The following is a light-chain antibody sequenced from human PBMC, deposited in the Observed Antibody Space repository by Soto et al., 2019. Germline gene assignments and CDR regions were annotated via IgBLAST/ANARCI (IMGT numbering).Light chain of an antibody. V-gene: IGKV1-33*01. CDR2: DAS. J-gene: IGKJ4*01. Sequence: DIQMTQSPSSLSASVGDRVTITCQASQDINNYLNWYQQRPGKAPKLLIYDASTLETGVPSRFSGSGSGTDFTFTISSLQPEDSATYYCQQYDNLPLTFGGGTKVEIK. CDR1: QDINNY. CDR3: QQYDNLPLT.